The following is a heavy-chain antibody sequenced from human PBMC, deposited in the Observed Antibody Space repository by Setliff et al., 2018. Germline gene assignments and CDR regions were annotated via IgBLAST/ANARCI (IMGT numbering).Heavy chain of an antibody. CDR3: ARGRNIEARLLDS. V-gene: IGHV4-34*01. D-gene: IGHD6-6*01. J-gene: IGHJ4*02. Sequence: SETLSLTCAASGGSFTYYYWTWIRQSPGKGLEWIGEINHTGNTNYNPSLKSRVSISIDTANYQFSLKLNFVTAADTAVYYCARGRNIEARLLDSWGQGTLVTVSS. CDR2: INHTGNT. CDR1: GGSFTYYY.